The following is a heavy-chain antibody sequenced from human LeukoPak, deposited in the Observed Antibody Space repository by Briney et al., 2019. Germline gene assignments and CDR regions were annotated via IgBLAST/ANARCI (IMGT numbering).Heavy chain of an antibody. J-gene: IGHJ5*02. CDR3: ARDPFGSGSYWFDP. CDR2: ISSSSTI. Sequence: GGSLRLSCAASGFTFSSYSMNWVRQVPGKGLEWLSYISSSSTIYYADSVKGRFTISRDNAKNSLYLQMNSLRDEDTAVYYCARDPFGSGSYWFDPWGQGTLVTVSS. CDR1: GFTFSSYS. D-gene: IGHD1-26*01. V-gene: IGHV3-48*02.